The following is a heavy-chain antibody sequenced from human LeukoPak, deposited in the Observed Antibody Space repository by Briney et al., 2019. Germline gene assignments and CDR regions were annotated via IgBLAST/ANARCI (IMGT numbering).Heavy chain of an antibody. Sequence: GGSLRLSCAASGFTFSSYAMSWVRQAPGKGLEWVSAISGSGGSTYYADSVKGRFTISRDNSKNTLYLQMNSLRAEATAVYYCAKRGGIGSEPLHGWFDPWGQGTLVTVSS. CDR2: ISGSGGST. CDR3: AKRGGIGSEPLHGWFDP. CDR1: GFTFSSYA. V-gene: IGHV3-23*01. D-gene: IGHD3-16*01. J-gene: IGHJ5*02.